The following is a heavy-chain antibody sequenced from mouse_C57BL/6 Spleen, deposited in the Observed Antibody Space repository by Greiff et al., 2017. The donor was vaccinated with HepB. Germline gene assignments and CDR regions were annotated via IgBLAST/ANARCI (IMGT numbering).Heavy chain of an antibody. CDR3: ARGGSTMVTADAY. CDR2: INPSSGYT. J-gene: IGHJ3*01. CDR1: GYTFTSYT. Sequence: VQLQQSGAELARPGASVKMSCKASGYTFTSYTMHWVKQRPGQGLEWIGYINPSSGYTKYNQKFKDKATLTADKSSSTAYMQLSSLTSEDSAVYYCARGGSTMVTADAYWDQGTLVTVSA. V-gene: IGHV1-4*01. D-gene: IGHD2-2*01.